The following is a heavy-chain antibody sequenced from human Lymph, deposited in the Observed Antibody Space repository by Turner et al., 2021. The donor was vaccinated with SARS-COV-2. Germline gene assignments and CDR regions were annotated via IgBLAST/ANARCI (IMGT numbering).Heavy chain of an antibody. V-gene: IGHV3-30-3*01. CDR3: ARPKSGSYWSHFDY. J-gene: IGHJ4*02. CDR2: ISYDGSNK. D-gene: IGHD1-26*01. Sequence: QVQLVESGGGVVQPGRSLRLSCAASGFTFSTNAMYWVRQAPGKGLEWVAVISYDGSNKYYADSVKGRFTISRDNSKNTLFLQVNSLRAEDTAVYYCARPKSGSYWSHFDYWGQGTLVTVSS. CDR1: GFTFSTNA.